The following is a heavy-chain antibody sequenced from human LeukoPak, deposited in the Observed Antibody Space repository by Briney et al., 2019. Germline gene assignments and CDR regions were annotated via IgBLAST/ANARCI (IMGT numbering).Heavy chain of an antibody. J-gene: IGHJ4*02. D-gene: IGHD1-26*01. V-gene: IGHV4-61*02. CDR1: GGSISSGSYY. CDR3: ARVRSSIFDY. CDR2: IYTSGST. Sequence: SETLSLTCTVSGGSISSGSYYWSWIRQPAGKGLEWIGRIYTSGSTNYNPSLKSRVTMSVDTSKNQFSLKLSSVTAADTAVYYCARVRSSIFDYWGQGTLVTVSS.